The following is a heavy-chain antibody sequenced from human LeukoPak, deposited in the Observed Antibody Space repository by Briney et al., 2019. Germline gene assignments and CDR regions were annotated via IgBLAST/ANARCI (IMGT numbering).Heavy chain of an antibody. Sequence: PSETLSLTCAVSGYSISSGYYWGWIRQPPGKGLEWIGSIYHSGSTYYNPSLKSRVTISVDTSKNQFSLKLSSVTAADTVVYYCARHNAALLCWGQGTLVTVSS. CDR2: IYHSGST. CDR1: GYSISSGYY. V-gene: IGHV4-38-2*01. D-gene: IGHD1-14*01. CDR3: ARHNAALLC. J-gene: IGHJ4*02.